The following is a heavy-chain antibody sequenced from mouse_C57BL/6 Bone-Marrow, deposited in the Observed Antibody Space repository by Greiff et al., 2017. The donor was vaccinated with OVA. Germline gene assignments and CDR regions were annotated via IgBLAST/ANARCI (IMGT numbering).Heavy chain of an antibody. Sequence: EVQLVESGGGLVQPGGSLKLSCAASGFTFSDYGMAWVRQAPRKGPEWVAFISNLAYSIYYADTVTGRFTISRENAKNTLYLEMSSLRSEDTAMYYCARLRDGYFLYAMDYWGQGTSVTVSS. CDR1: GFTFSDYG. V-gene: IGHV5-15*01. CDR3: ARLRDGYFLYAMDY. D-gene: IGHD2-3*01. J-gene: IGHJ4*01. CDR2: ISNLAYSI.